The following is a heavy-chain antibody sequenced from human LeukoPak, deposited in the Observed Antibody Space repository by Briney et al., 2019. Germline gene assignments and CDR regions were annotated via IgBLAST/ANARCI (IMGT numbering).Heavy chain of an antibody. CDR3: ARDHRYCSGSSCYSDAFDI. CDR1: GCSISSYY. Sequence: SETLSLTCTVSGCSISSYYWTWIRQPPGKGLEWIGYISYSGSTNYNPSLKSRVTISVDTSKNQFSLKLSSVTAADTAVYYCARDHRYCSGSSCYSDAFDIWGQGTVVTVSS. D-gene: IGHD2-15*01. CDR2: ISYSGST. V-gene: IGHV4-59*01. J-gene: IGHJ3*02.